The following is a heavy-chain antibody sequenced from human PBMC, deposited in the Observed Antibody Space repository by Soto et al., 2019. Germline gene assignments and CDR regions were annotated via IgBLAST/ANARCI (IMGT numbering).Heavy chain of an antibody. CDR1: GYTFTGYY. J-gene: IGHJ6*02. V-gene: IGHV1-2*02. D-gene: IGHD6-13*01. CDR3: ARASIAAAGLVGPDRYYYGMDA. Sequence: ASVKVSCKASGYTFTGYYMHWLRQAPGQGLEWMGWINPNSGGTNYAQKFQGRVTMTRDTSISTAYMELSRLRSDDTAVYYCARASIAAAGLVGPDRYYYGMDAWGQGTTVTVS. CDR2: INPNSGGT.